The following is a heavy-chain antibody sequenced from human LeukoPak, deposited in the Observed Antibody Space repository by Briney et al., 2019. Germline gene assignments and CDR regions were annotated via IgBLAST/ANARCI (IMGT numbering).Heavy chain of an antibody. CDR1: GFTFSSYS. CDR3: ARDTSSYYDILTGSENFDY. J-gene: IGHJ4*02. CDR2: ISSSSTI. Sequence: GGSLRLSCAASGFTFSSYSMNWVRQAPGKGLEWVSYISSSSTIYYADSVKGRFTISRDNAKNSLYLQMNSLRDEDTAVYYCARDTSSYYDILTGSENFDYWGQGTLVTVSS. D-gene: IGHD3-9*01. V-gene: IGHV3-48*02.